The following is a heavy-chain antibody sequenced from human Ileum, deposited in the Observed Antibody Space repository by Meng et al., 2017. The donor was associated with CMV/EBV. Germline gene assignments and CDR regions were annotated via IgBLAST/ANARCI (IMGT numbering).Heavy chain of an antibody. Sequence: QITLKESGPTLWKPTHTLTLPCTFSGSSPTTNVESVGWIRQPPGKALEWLALIHGGGGKQYSPSLQSRLTATRDTSKNQVVLTMTNMDPVDTATYYCVHRYSSSSGQVSWGQGTLVTVSS. J-gene: IGHJ5*02. V-gene: IGHV2-5*02. CDR3: VHRYSSSSGQVS. CDR2: IHGGGGK. D-gene: IGHD6-6*01. CDR1: GSSPTTNVES.